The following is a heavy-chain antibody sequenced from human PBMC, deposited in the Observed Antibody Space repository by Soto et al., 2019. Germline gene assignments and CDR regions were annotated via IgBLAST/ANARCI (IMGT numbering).Heavy chain of an antibody. J-gene: IGHJ4*02. CDR2: ISGSGGST. D-gene: IGHD2-15*01. V-gene: IGHV3-23*01. Sequence: VWSLRLSCAASGFTFSSYAMSWVRQAPGKGLEWVSAISGSGGSTYYADSVKGRFTISRDNSKKTLYLQMNSLRAEDTAVYYCAKVTSMVVAATPVDYWGQGTMGTVSA. CDR1: GFTFSSYA. CDR3: AKVTSMVVAATPVDY.